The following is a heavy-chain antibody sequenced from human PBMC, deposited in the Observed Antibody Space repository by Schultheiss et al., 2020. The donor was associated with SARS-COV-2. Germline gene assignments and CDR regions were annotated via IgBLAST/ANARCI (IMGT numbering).Heavy chain of an antibody. V-gene: IGHV4-39*01. CDR2: IYYSGST. J-gene: IGHJ5*02. Sequence: SETLSLTCTVSGGSISSSSYYWGWIRQPPGKGLEWIGSIYYSGSTYYNPYLKSRVTISVDTSKNQFSLKLSSVTAADTAVYYCAIPQCRDPGYWFDPWGQGTRVTVSS. CDR3: AIPQCRDPGYWFDP. D-gene: IGHD2-2*01. CDR1: GGSISSSSYY.